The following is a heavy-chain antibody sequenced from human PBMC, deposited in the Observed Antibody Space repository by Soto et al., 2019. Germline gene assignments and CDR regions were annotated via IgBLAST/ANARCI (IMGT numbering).Heavy chain of an antibody. V-gene: IGHV1-18*01. J-gene: IGHJ4*02. CDR2: ISAYNGNT. D-gene: IGHD2-2*01. CDR1: GYTFTSYG. Sequence: ASVKVSCKASGYTFTSYGISWVRQAPGQGHEWMGWISAYNGNTNYAQKLQGRVTMTTDTSTSTAYMELRSLRSDDTAVYYCAGTCIDCSSTSCHLSYCGQGTLVTVSS. CDR3: AGTCIDCSSTSCHLSY.